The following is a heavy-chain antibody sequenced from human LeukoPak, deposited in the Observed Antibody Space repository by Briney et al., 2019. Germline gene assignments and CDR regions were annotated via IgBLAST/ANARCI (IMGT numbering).Heavy chain of an antibody. CDR1: GFNFGIYG. CDR2: INRGGSSS. CDR3: VRNGVGALPLDY. J-gene: IGHJ4*02. Sequence: PGGSLRLSCTASGFNFGIYGMHWVRQSPGKGLVLVSHINRGGSSSTYADSVKGRFTISRDNAKNTLYLQMNSLRAEDTAVYYCVRNGVGALPLDYWGQGTLVTVSS. V-gene: IGHV3-74*01. D-gene: IGHD1-26*01.